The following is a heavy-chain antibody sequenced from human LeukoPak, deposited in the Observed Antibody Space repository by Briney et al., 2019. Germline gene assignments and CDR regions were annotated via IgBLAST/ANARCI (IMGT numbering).Heavy chain of an antibody. J-gene: IGHJ4*02. Sequence: TGGSLRLSCAASGFTFGGSAMHWVRQASGKGLEWVGRIRSKANSYATAYAASVKGRFTISRDDSKNTAYLQMNSLKTEDTAVYYCTRSDYDYVWGSYRSGYWGQGTLVTVSS. CDR2: IRSKANSYAT. D-gene: IGHD3-16*02. V-gene: IGHV3-73*01. CDR1: GFTFGGSA. CDR3: TRSDYDYVWGSYRSGY.